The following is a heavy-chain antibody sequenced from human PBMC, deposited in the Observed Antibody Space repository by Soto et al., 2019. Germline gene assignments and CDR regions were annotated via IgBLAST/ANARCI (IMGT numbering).Heavy chain of an antibody. J-gene: IGHJ1*01. V-gene: IGHV3-30*18. CDR2: ISYDGSNK. Sequence: GGSLRLSCAASGFTFSSYGMHWVRQAPGKGLEWVAVISYDGSNKYYADSVKGRFIISRDNSKNTLYLQMNSLGAEDTAVYYCAKDLVWLAETEYFQHWGQGTLVTVSS. CDR3: AKDLVWLAETEYFQH. CDR1: GFTFSSYG. D-gene: IGHD5-12*01.